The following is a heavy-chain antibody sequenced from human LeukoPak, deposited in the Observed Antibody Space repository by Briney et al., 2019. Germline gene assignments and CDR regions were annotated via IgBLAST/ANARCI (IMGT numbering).Heavy chain of an antibody. D-gene: IGHD3-22*01. CDR2: ISGSGGST. J-gene: IGHJ4*02. V-gene: IGHV3-23*01. Sequence: AISGSGGSTYYADSVKGRFTISRDNSKNTPYLQMNSLRAEDTAVYYCARVGDYYDSSGYYYSGQTHYYFDYWGQGTLVTVSS. CDR3: ARVGDYYDSSGYYYSGQTHYYFDY.